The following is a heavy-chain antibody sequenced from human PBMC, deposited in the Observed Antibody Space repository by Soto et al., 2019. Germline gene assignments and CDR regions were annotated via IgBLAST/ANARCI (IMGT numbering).Heavy chain of an antibody. Sequence: QVQLVQSGAEVKKPGSLVKVSCKASGDTFSFYTINWVRQAPGLGLEWMGRIVPMLGMSNYALKFQGRVTMTADKSTSTAYMELGSLRSEDTAMYYCATSYGSGSRAFDYWGQGALVTVSS. D-gene: IGHD3-10*01. CDR1: GDTFSFYT. J-gene: IGHJ4*02. CDR2: IVPMLGMS. CDR3: ATSYGSGSRAFDY. V-gene: IGHV1-69*02.